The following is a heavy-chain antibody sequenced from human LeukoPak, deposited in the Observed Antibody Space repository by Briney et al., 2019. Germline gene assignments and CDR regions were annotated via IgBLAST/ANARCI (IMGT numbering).Heavy chain of an antibody. Sequence: GVSLRLSCAASGFTFSSYSMNWVRQAPGKGLEWVSSISSSSSYIYYADSVKGRFTISRDNAKNSLYLQMNSLRAEDTAVYYCARAPRYSSGWLDYWGQGTLVTVSS. CDR1: GFTFSSYS. D-gene: IGHD6-19*01. J-gene: IGHJ4*02. CDR3: ARAPRYSSGWLDY. V-gene: IGHV3-21*01. CDR2: ISSSSSYI.